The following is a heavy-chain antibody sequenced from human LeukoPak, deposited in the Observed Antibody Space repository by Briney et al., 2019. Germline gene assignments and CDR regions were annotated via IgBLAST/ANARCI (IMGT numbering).Heavy chain of an antibody. Sequence: GASVKVSCKASGYTFTGYYMHWVRQAPGQGLEWMGWINPNSGGTNYAQKFQGRVTMTRDTSISTAYMELSRLRSDDTAVYYCARELTYCGGDCYRNWFDFWGQGTLVTVSS. CDR3: ARELTYCGGDCYRNWFDF. CDR1: GYTFTGYY. V-gene: IGHV1-2*02. J-gene: IGHJ5*01. D-gene: IGHD2-21*02. CDR2: INPNSGGT.